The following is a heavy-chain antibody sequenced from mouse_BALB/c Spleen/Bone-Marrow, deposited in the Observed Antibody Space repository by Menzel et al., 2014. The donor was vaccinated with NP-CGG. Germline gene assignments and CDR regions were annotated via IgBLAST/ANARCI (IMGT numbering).Heavy chain of an antibody. CDR3: TREDYGYTFAY. V-gene: IGHV5-6-4*01. D-gene: IGHD1-2*01. Sequence: EVKLVESGGGLVKPGGSLKLSCAASGFTFSSYTMSWVRQTPEKRLEWVATIRSGGSYTYYPDSVKGRFTISRDNAKNTLYLQMSSLKSEDTAMYYCTREDYGYTFAYWGQGTLVTVSA. CDR2: IRSGGSYT. J-gene: IGHJ3*01. CDR1: GFTFSSYT.